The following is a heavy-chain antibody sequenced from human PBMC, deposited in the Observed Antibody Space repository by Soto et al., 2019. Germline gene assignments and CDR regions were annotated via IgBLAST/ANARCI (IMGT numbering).Heavy chain of an antibody. D-gene: IGHD2-15*01. CDR1: GGSFSGYY. Sequence: QVQLQQWGAGLLKPSETLSLTCAVYGGSFSGYYWSCIRQPTGKGLEWIGEINHSGSTNYNPSLMSRVTISVGTVTNQFTLKLSSVDAADSAVDYCARGRDIVVVVAAAPFDSWGQGTLVTVSS. V-gene: IGHV4-34*01. CDR2: INHSGST. J-gene: IGHJ4*02. CDR3: ARGRDIVVVVAAAPFDS.